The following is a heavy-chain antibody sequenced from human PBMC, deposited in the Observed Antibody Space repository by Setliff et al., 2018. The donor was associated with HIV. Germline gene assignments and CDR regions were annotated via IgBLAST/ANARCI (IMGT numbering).Heavy chain of an antibody. CDR2: IYNTGSA. J-gene: IGHJ4*02. D-gene: IGHD3-22*01. Sequence: PSETLSLTCTVSGGSISSAGYYWSWIRQHPGKGLEWIGYIYNTGSAYFNPSLKSRLTISVDTSRNQFSLKLSSVTAADTAVYYCERGYTRGYFSHFDYWGQGTLVTVSS. CDR1: GGSISSAGYY. CDR3: ERGYTRGYFSHFDY. V-gene: IGHV4-31*03.